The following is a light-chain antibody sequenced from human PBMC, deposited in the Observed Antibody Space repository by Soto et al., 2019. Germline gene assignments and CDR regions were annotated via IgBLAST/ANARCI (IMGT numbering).Light chain of an antibody. CDR2: DAS. J-gene: IGKJ5*01. CDR3: QQRSNWPPIT. V-gene: IGKV3-11*01. CDR1: QSVSSY. Sequence: EIVMTQSPGTLSVSPGERATLFCRASQSVSSYLAWYQQKPGQAPRLLIYDASNRATGIPARFSGSGSGSGFTLTISSLEPEDFAVYYCQQRSNWPPITFGQGTRLEIK.